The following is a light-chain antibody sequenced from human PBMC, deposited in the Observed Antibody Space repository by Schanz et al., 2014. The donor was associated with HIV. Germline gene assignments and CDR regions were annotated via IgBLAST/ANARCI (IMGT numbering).Light chain of an antibody. Sequence: SYELTQSPSVSVAPGKTATITCGGHDIGSNDVHWYQQKPGQAPVVVMFYDSVRPSGIPERFSGSNSGNTATLTISRVEAGDEADYYCQVWDSRSVVFGGGTKLTVL. CDR3: QVWDSRSVV. CDR2: YDS. CDR1: DIGSND. V-gene: IGLV3-21*04. J-gene: IGLJ2*01.